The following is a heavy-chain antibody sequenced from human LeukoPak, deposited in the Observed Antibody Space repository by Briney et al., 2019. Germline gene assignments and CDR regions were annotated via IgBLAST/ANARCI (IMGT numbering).Heavy chain of an antibody. D-gene: IGHD2-21*02. V-gene: IGHV3-13*01. CDR3: AKSGLVTAIRSYFDY. J-gene: IGHJ4*02. CDR1: GFTFSSYD. Sequence: GGSLRLSCAASGFTFSSYDMHWVRQATGKGLEWVSAIGTAGDTYYPGSVKGRFTISRENAKNSLYLQMNSLRAEDTAVYYCAKSGLVTAIRSYFDYWGQGTLVTVSS. CDR2: IGTAGDT.